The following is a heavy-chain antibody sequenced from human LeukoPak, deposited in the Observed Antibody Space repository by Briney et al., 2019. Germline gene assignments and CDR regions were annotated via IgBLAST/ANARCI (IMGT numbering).Heavy chain of an antibody. J-gene: IGHJ4*02. D-gene: IGHD2-2*01. CDR3: ASRYCSSTSWYHFDY. Sequence: SSETLSLTCAVYGGSFSGYYWSWIRQPPGKGLEWIGEINHSGSTNYNPSLKSRVTISVDTSKNQFSLKLSSVTAADTAVYYCASRYCSSTSWYHFDYWGQGTLVTVSS. CDR1: GGSFSGYY. V-gene: IGHV4-34*01. CDR2: INHSGST.